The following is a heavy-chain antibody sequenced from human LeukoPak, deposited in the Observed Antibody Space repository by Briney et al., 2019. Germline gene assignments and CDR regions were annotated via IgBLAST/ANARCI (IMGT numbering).Heavy chain of an antibody. CDR2: ISYDGSNK. V-gene: IGHV3-30*04. CDR1: GFTFSSYA. J-gene: IGHJ4*02. D-gene: IGHD3-10*01. Sequence: GRSLRLSCAASGFTFSSYAMHWVRQAPGKGLEWVAVISYDGSNKYYADSVKGRFTISRDNSKNTLYLQMNSLRAEDTAVYYCVRGGFGELSGFDYWGQGTLVTVSS. CDR3: VRGGFGELSGFDY.